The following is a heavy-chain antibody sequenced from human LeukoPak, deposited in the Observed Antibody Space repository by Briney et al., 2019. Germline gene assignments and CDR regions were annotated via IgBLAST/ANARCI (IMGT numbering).Heavy chain of an antibody. CDR1: GGSFSSSNW. CDR3: ARVFGAGYSDY. Sequence: ETLSLTCAVYGGSFSSSNWWSWVRQAPGKGLEWVASIKQDGSEKYYVDSVKGRVTISRDNAKNSLYLQMNSLRAEDTAVYYCARVFGAGYSDYWGQGTLVTVSS. V-gene: IGHV3-7*01. J-gene: IGHJ4*02. CDR2: IKQDGSEK. D-gene: IGHD4/OR15-4a*01.